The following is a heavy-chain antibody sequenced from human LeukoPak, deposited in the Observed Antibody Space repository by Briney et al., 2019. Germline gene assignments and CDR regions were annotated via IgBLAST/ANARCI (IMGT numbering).Heavy chain of an antibody. Sequence: GGSLRLSCAASGFTFSSYSMNWVRQAPGKGLEWVSYIGSSSTMFYADSVKGRFTISRDNAKNSLYLQMNSLRAEDTAVYYCARRFGAARDDYMDVWGKGTTVTVSS. CDR3: ARRFGAARDDYMDV. CDR1: GFTFSSYS. J-gene: IGHJ6*03. CDR2: IGSSSTM. D-gene: IGHD3-16*01. V-gene: IGHV3-48*01.